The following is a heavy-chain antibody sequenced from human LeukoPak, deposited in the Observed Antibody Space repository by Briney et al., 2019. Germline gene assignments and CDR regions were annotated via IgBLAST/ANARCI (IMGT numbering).Heavy chain of an antibody. CDR3: ARDNGGSSSSGSYFDY. Sequence: SETLSLTCTVSGGSISSSSYYWGWIRQPPGKGLEWIGSIYYSGSTYYNPSLKSRVTISVDTSKNQFPLKLSSVTAADTAVYYCARDNGGSSSSGSYFDYWGQGTLVTVSS. V-gene: IGHV4-39*06. CDR1: GGSISSSSYY. D-gene: IGHD6-6*01. J-gene: IGHJ4*02. CDR2: IYYSGST.